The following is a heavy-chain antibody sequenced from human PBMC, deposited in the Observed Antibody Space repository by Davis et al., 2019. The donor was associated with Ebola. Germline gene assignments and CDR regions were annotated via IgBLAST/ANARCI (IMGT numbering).Heavy chain of an antibody. CDR3: ARDPFDV. CDR1: GYTFRIHA. Sequence: LSLTCAASGYTFRIHAMTWVRQAPGKGLEWVSALSGSGGLSYYAGSVKGRFTISRDNSKNTLYLQMNSLRAEDTAVYYCARDPFDVWGQGTTVTVSS. CDR2: LSGSGGLS. J-gene: IGHJ6*02. V-gene: IGHV3-23*01.